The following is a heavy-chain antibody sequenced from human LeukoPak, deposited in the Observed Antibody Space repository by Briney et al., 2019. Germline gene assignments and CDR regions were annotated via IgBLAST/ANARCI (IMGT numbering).Heavy chain of an antibody. J-gene: IGHJ4*02. CDR2: ISAYNDNT. CDR3: ARDTRIAVAGTLGY. V-gene: IGHV1-18*01. D-gene: IGHD6-19*01. CDR1: GYTFTSYG. Sequence: ASVKVSCKASGYTFTSYGISWVRQAPGQGLEWMGWISAYNDNTNYAQKLQGRVTMTTDTSTSTAYMELRSLRSDDTAVYYCARDTRIAVAGTLGYWGQGTLVTVSS.